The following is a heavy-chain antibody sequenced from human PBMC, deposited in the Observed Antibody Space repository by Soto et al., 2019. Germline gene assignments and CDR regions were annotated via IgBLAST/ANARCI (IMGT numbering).Heavy chain of an antibody. CDR3: AKDPVGGDYGVYCSYFDY. Sequence: EVQLLESGGGLVQPGGSLRLSCAASGFTFSSYAMSWVRQAPGKGLEWVSAISGGGGSTYYADSVKGRFTISRDNSKNTVYLQMNILRAEDTAVYYYAKDPVGGDYGVYCSYFDYWGQRTLVTVSS. J-gene: IGHJ4*02. CDR2: ISGGGGST. V-gene: IGHV3-23*01. D-gene: IGHD4-17*01. CDR1: GFTFSSYA.